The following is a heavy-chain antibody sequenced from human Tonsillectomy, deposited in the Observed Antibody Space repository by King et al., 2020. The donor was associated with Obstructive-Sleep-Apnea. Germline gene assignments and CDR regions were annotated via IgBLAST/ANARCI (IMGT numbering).Heavy chain of an antibody. Sequence: VQLVESGGGLVQPGGSLRLSCAASGFTFSSYSMNWVRQAPGKGLEWVSYISSSISTIYYADSVKGRFTISRDNAKNSLYLQMNSLRAEDTAVYYCARVAAGKGDYWGQGTLVTVSS. CDR1: GFTFSSYS. D-gene: IGHD6-13*01. CDR3: ARVAAGKGDY. V-gene: IGHV3-48*04. J-gene: IGHJ4*02. CDR2: ISSSISTI.